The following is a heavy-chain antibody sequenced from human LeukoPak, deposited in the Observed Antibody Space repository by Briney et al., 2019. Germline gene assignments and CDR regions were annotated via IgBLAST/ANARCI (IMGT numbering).Heavy chain of an antibody. V-gene: IGHV1-2*02. CDR2: INPNSGGT. Sequence: GASVKVSCKASGYTFTDYYMHWVRQAPGQGLEWMGWINPNSGGTNYAQKFQGRVTVTRDTSISPAFMDLSSLRSDDTAVFYCARGPPRGTAAGPDFWGQGTLVTVSS. J-gene: IGHJ4*02. CDR3: ARGPPRGTAAGPDF. CDR1: GYTFTDYY. D-gene: IGHD6-13*01.